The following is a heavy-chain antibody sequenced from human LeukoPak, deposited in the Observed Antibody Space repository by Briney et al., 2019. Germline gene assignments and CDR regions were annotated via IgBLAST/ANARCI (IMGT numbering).Heavy chain of an antibody. CDR1: GFTFRGHG. J-gene: IGHJ4*02. V-gene: IGHV3-33*01. CDR2: IWYDGSNK. Sequence: GTSLRLSCAASGFTFRGHGMHWVRQAPGKGLEWVAFIWYDGSNKYYTDSVKGRFTISRDNSRNTLYLQMNSLRAEDTAVYYCAGDRATSYFDYWGQGALVTISS. CDR3: AGDRATSYFDY. D-gene: IGHD1-26*01.